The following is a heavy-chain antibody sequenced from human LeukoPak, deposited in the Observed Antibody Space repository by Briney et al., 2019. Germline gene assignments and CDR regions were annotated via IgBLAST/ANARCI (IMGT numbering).Heavy chain of an antibody. D-gene: IGHD2-15*01. Sequence: SVKVSCKASGGTFSSYAISWVRQAPGQGLEWMGGIIPMFGAANYAQKFQGRVTFTADKSTDTVYMDLSSLTSEDTAVYYCARTTSQSIVAAGDYWGQGTLVIVSS. CDR2: IIPMFGAA. V-gene: IGHV1-69*06. CDR3: ARTTSQSIVAAGDY. CDR1: GGTFSSYA. J-gene: IGHJ4*02.